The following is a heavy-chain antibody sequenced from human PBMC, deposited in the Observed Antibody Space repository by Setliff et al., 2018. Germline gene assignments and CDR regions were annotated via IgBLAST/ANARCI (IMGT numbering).Heavy chain of an antibody. CDR1: GGSISSGGYY. D-gene: IGHD2-21*01. CDR3: ARVALVVVIRNAFDI. J-gene: IGHJ3*02. V-gene: IGHV4-31*03. Sequence: SETLSLTCTVSGGSISSGGYYWSWIRQHPGKGLEWIGYIYYSGSTYYNPSLKSRVTLSVDTSKNQFSLKLSSVTAADTAVYYCARVALVVVIRNAFDIWGQGTMVTVSS. CDR2: IYYSGST.